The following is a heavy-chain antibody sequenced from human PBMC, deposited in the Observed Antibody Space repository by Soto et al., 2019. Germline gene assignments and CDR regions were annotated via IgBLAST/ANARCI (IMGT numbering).Heavy chain of an antibody. CDR2: INSDGSST. Sequence: EVQLVESGGGLVQPGGSLRLSCAASGFTFSTYWIHWVRQAPGKGLVWVSRINSDGSSTNYADSVKGRFTISRDNAKNWLFLKRNSVRAEDTAVYYCARDRWGGGRDMDVWGQGTTVTVSS. V-gene: IGHV3-74*01. CDR3: ARDRWGGGRDMDV. J-gene: IGHJ6*02. D-gene: IGHD3-10*01. CDR1: GFTFSTYW.